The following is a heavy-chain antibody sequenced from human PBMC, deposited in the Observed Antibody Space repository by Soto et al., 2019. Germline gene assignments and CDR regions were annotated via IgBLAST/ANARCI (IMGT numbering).Heavy chain of an antibody. V-gene: IGHV3-30*18. D-gene: IGHD1-26*01. CDR3: AKEGSPKVSRWDDY. J-gene: IGHJ4*02. CDR2: ISHEGGTQ. CDR1: GFPFSDYG. Sequence: GGSLRLSCAASGFPFSDYGIDWIRQAPGKGLEWVAVISHEGGTQYYADSVRGRFTVSRDNSKNIVYLQMDSLRPEDTAVYFCAKEGSPKVSRWDDYWGQGT.